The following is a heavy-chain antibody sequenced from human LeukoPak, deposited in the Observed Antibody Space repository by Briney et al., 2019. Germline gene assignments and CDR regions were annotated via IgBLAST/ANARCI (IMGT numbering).Heavy chain of an antibody. D-gene: IGHD5-12*01. V-gene: IGHV4-34*01. CDR2: INHSGST. J-gene: IGHJ4*02. CDR1: GGSFSGYY. CDR3: ARETPWWLQFFFDY. Sequence: TTSETLSLTCAVYGGSFSGYYWSWIRQPPGKGLEWIGEINHSGSTNYNPSLKSRVTISVDTSKNQFSLKLSSLTAADTAVYYCARETPWWLQFFFDYRGQGTLVTVSS.